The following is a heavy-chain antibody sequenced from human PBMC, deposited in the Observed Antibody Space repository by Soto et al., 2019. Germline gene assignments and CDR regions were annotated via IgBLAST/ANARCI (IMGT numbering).Heavy chain of an antibody. CDR3: ARGSMNYDFWSGSRDAFDI. CDR1: GGSISSGGYY. V-gene: IGHV4-31*03. J-gene: IGHJ3*02. CDR2: IYYSGST. Sequence: SETLSLTCTVSGGSISSGGYYWSWIRQHPGKGLEWIGYIYYSGSTYYNPSLKSRVTISVDTSKNQFSLKLSSVTAVDTAVYYCARGSMNYDFWSGSRDAFDIWGQGTMVTVSS. D-gene: IGHD3-3*01.